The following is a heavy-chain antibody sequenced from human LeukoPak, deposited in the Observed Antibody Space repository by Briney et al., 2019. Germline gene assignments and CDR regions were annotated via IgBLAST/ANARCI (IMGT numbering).Heavy chain of an antibody. D-gene: IGHD1-26*01. J-gene: IGHJ6*03. CDR2: IYYSGST. V-gene: IGHV4-59*12. CDR1: GGSISSYY. Sequence: SETLSLTCTVSGGSISSYYWSWIRQPPGKGLEWIGYIYYSGSTNYNPSLKSRVTISVDTSKNQFSLKLSSVTAADTAVYYCARGNRGSYYLYYYYYMDVWGKGTMVTVSS. CDR3: ARGNRGSYYLYYYYYMDV.